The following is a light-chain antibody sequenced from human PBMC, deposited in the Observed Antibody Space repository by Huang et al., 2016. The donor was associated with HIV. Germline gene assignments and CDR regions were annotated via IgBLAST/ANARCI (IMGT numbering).Light chain of an antibody. CDR3: QQSYSIPWT. V-gene: IGKV1-39*01. J-gene: IGKJ1*01. Sequence: IQMTQSPSSLPAFVGDRVTITCRASQSITTYLNWYQQKIGESPKLLIYAASILQSGVPWRVGGSGSGTNFSLTITNLQSEDFAVYYCQQSYSIPWTFGQGTRVEI. CDR1: QSITTY. CDR2: AAS.